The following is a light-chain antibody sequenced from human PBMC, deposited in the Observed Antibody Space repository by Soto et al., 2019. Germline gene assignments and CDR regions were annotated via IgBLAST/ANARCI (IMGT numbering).Light chain of an antibody. CDR3: SSYTICSTLDFV. J-gene: IGLJ2*01. V-gene: IGLV2-14*01. Sequence: QSALTQPASVSGSPGQSVTISCTGTSSDFGGYNYVSWYQQHPGKAPKLMIYEVSNRPSGVSNRFSGSKSGNTASLTISGPQAEDEDEYDSSSYTICSTLDFVFGGGTKLTVL. CDR1: SSDFGGYNY. CDR2: EVS.